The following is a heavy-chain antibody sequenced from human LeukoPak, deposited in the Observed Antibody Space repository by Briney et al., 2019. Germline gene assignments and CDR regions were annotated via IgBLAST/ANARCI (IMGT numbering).Heavy chain of an antibody. J-gene: IGHJ4*02. D-gene: IGHD6-19*01. CDR1: GFTFSSIA. V-gene: IGHV3-23*01. CDR3: AKEVGYISGWYVFIEY. CDR2: ITGSVGDT. Sequence: GGSLRLSCAASGFTFSSIAMSCVRHAAGKGLEWVSAITGSVGDTYSADSVKGRFTISRDNSKNTLYLQMNRLRAEETAVYYCAKEVGYISGWYVFIEYGGQGPLVTVS.